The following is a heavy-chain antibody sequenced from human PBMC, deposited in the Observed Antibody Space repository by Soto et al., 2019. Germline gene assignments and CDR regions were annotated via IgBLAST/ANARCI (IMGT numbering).Heavy chain of an antibody. CDR3: ATDSTSRYYGMDV. Sequence: SETLSLTCVYGGSFSGYYWSWIRQSPGKGLEWIGEINHSGSTNNYNPSLKSRVTISVDASKKQISLKLTSVTAADTAVYYCATDSTSRYYGMDVWGQGTTVTVSS. J-gene: IGHJ6*02. D-gene: IGHD2-2*01. CDR2: INHSGST. CDR1: GGSFSGYY. V-gene: IGHV4-34*01.